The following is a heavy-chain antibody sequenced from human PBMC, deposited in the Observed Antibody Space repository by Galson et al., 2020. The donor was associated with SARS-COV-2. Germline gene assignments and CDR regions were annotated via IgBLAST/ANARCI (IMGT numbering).Heavy chain of an antibody. CDR2: INPNSGGT. Sequence: ASVKVSCKASVYTFTGYYMHWVRQAPGQGLEWMGWINPNSGGTNYAQKFQGRVTMTRDTSISTAYMELSRLRSDDTAVYYCASGDYDILTGYQNYYYYYGMDVWGQGTTVTVSS. CDR3: ASGDYDILTGYQNYYYYYGMDV. CDR1: VYTFTGYY. J-gene: IGHJ6*02. D-gene: IGHD3-9*01. V-gene: IGHV1-2*02.